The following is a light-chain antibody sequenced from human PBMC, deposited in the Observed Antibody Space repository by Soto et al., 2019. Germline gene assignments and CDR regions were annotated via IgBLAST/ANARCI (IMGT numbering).Light chain of an antibody. Sequence: EIVLTQSPGTLSLSPGERATLSCRASQSVSSSYLAWYQQKPGQAPRLLIYDASYRATDIPPRFSGSGSGTDFTLTISSLEPGDFAVYYCQQRRSWPPTITFGQGTKVDIK. CDR2: DAS. CDR3: QQRRSWPPTIT. J-gene: IGKJ1*01. CDR1: QSVSSSY. V-gene: IGKV3D-20*02.